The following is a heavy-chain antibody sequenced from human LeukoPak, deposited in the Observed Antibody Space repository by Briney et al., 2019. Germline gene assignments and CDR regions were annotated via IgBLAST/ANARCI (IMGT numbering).Heavy chain of an antibody. CDR3: AKAMAYYGDYGNLDY. D-gene: IGHD4-17*01. Sequence: GGSLRLSCAASGFTFSDTWMSWVRQAPGKGLEWVSAISGSGGSTYYADSVKGRFTISRDNSKNTLYLQMNSLRAEDTAVYYCAKAMAYYGDYGNLDYWGQGTLVTVSS. CDR2: ISGSGGST. J-gene: IGHJ4*02. CDR1: GFTFSDTW. V-gene: IGHV3-23*01.